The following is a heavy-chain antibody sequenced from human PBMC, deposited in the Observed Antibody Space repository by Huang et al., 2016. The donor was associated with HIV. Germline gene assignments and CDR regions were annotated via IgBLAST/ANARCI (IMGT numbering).Heavy chain of an antibody. CDR3: ALKGDSSGWEYFRH. CDR1: GFTFSSYG. D-gene: IGHD6-19*01. V-gene: IGHV3-33*08. Sequence: QVQLVESGGGVVQPGRSLRLSCAASGFTFSSYGMHWVRQAPGKGLEWVAVIWYDGSNKYYADSVKDRFTISRDNSKNTLYLQMNSLKTEDTAVYYCALKGDSSGWEYFRHWGQGTLVTVSS. J-gene: IGHJ1*01. CDR2: IWYDGSNK.